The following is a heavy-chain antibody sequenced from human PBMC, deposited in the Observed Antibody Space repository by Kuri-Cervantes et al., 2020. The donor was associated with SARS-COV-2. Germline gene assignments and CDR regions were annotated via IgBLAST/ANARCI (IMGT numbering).Heavy chain of an antibody. CDR1: GFTLNLYS. D-gene: IGHD3-3*01. CDR2: ISYDGSYT. V-gene: IGHV3-30*03. CDR3: KIGDTKNYDYWSGYYAAEWFDP. Sequence: LSLTLASSGFTLNLYSMHAVCQVPGKGLEWMSCISYDGSYTYYADSVKGRFTISRDNSKITLYLPMKSLRCEDTAVYYCKIGDTKNYDYWSGYYAAEWFDPWGQGMLVTVSS. J-gene: IGHJ5*02.